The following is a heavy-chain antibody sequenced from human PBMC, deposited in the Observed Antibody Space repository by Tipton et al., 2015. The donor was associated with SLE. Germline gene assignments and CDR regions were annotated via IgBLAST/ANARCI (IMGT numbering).Heavy chain of an antibody. CDR3: VLVITNYYYYYMDV. CDR1: GYTFSSNY. J-gene: IGHJ6*03. CDR2: VNPDTGGT. Sequence: QSGAEVRKPGASVKVSCTASGYTFSSNYMHWVRQAPGQGLEWMGIVNPDTGGTSYAQRFQGRVTVTADTSSSTVYVELSSLRFDDTAVYYCVLVITNYYYYYMDVWGKGTTVTVSS. V-gene: IGHV1-46*01. D-gene: IGHD3-9*01.